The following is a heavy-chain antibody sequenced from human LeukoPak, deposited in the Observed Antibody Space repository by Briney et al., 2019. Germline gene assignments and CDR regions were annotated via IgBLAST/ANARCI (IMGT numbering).Heavy chain of an antibody. CDR3: ARHVVAVGFDY. J-gene: IGHJ4*02. Sequence: GGSLRLSCAASGFTFSSYWMHWVRQTPGKGLMWVSRIKSDGSTIYADSVQGRFTISRDNAKNMVYLQTNSLRAEDTAIYYCARHVVAVGFDYWGQGTLVTVSS. CDR1: GFTFSSYW. D-gene: IGHD3-22*01. V-gene: IGHV3-74*01. CDR2: IKSDGST.